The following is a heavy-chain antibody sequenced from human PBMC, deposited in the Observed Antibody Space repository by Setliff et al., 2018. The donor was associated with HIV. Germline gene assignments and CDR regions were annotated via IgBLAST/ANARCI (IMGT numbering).Heavy chain of an antibody. CDR1: AFTFSDYW. CDR2: IKDDGSEK. Sequence: AGSLRLSCRASAFTFSDYWMTWVRQAPGRGLEWVANIKDDGSEKNYSDSIKGRFTIFRDNARNSLYLQMTSLRAEDSGVYYCARSPQVTIFGIKIKPPGGPDLWGQGTTVTVSS. D-gene: IGHD3-3*01. J-gene: IGHJ6*02. V-gene: IGHV3-7*01. CDR3: ARSPQVTIFGIKIKPPGGPDL.